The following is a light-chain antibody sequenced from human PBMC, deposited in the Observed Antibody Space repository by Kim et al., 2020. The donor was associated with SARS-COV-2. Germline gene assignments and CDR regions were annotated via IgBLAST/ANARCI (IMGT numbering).Light chain of an antibody. Sequence: SASVGDRVTITCRASQSIADWLGWYQQRPGKAPKLLIYETSNLESGVPSRFSGTRSGTEFTLTISSLQPDDFATYYCQQYQNYWTFGQGTKVDIK. CDR1: QSIADW. CDR2: ETS. J-gene: IGKJ1*01. V-gene: IGKV1-5*03. CDR3: QQYQNYWT.